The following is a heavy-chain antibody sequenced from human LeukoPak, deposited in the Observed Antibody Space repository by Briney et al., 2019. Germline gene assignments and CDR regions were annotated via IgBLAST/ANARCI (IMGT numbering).Heavy chain of an antibody. J-gene: IGHJ4*02. V-gene: IGHV6-1*01. CDR2: TYYRSKWYS. CDR3: ARANPPQYCSGVSCYSISFDY. D-gene: IGHD2-15*01. CDR1: GDSVSNNIAA. Sequence: SQTLSLTCAISGDSVSNNIAAWNWIRQSPSRGLEWLGRTYYRSKWYSDYAVSVKSRITINPDTSKNQFSLQLNSVTPEDTAVYYCARANPPQYCSGVSCYSISFDYWGQGTLVTVSS.